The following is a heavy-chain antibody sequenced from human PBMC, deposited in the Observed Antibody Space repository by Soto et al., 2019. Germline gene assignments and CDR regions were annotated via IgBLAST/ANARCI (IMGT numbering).Heavy chain of an antibody. V-gene: IGHV5-51*01. CDR1: GYNLTNHW. D-gene: IGHD1-26*01. J-gene: IGHJ6*02. CDR3: ARQEGATVLFYYGMDV. Sequence: PVVFLKISCNGSGYNLTNHWIGWVRQMPRKGLEWMGSIYPGDSDTKYSPSFQGQVTIPADKSIRAAYLQWSSLKASDTAMYYCARQEGATVLFYYGMDVWGQGTTVTVSS. CDR2: IYPGDSDT.